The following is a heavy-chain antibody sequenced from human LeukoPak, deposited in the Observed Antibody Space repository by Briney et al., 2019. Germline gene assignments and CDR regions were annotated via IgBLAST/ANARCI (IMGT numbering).Heavy chain of an antibody. CDR2: IYYSGST. CDR1: GGSISSYY. CDR3: AREGRPLLVDY. V-gene: IGHV4-59*01. D-gene: IGHD2-21*02. Sequence: SETLSLTCTVSGGSISSYYWSWIRQPPGKGLEWIGYIYYSGSTNYNPSLKSRVTISVDTSKNQFSLKLSSVTAADTAVYYCAREGRPLLVDYWGQGTLVTVSS. J-gene: IGHJ4*02.